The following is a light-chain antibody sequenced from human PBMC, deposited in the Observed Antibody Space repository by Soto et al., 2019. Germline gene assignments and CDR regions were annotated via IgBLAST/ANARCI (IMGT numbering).Light chain of an antibody. CDR2: KAS. CDR1: QSISSW. CDR3: QQYNSYLIT. J-gene: IGKJ5*01. V-gene: IGKV1-5*03. Sequence: DIQMTQSPSTLSASVGDRVTITCRASQSISSWLAWYQQKPGKAPKLLIYKASSLESGVPSRFSGSGSGTEFTLTISSLQPDDFATYHCQQYNSYLITFGQGTRLEIK.